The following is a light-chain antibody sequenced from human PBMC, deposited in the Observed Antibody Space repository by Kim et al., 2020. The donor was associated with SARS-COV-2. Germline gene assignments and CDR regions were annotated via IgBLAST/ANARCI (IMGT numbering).Light chain of an antibody. Sequence: AVHLTQSPSSLSASIGDRVTVSCRASQDINSALAWYQQRPGRSPTLLLYDASTLQGGVPSRFSGRGSGTRFTLTSENLQPEGFGAYFWQQVDNCPIAVGQGTRREIK. CDR3: QQVDNCPIA. CDR1: QDINSA. J-gene: IGKJ5*01. CDR2: DAS. V-gene: IGKV1D-13*01.